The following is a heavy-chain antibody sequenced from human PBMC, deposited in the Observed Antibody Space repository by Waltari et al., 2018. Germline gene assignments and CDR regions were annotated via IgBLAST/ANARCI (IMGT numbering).Heavy chain of an antibody. D-gene: IGHD3-3*01. V-gene: IGHV4-59*01. CDR3: ARSFDFWSGYSLGY. J-gene: IGHJ4*02. CDR2: ISHTGIT. Sequence: QVQLQESGPGLVKPSETLSLTCTVSGDSINNYYWGWIRQPPGMRLEWIGYISHTGITRYSPSLKSRVTISVDTPKNQFSLRLESVSAADTAVYYCARSFDFWSGYSLGYWGQGTLVTVAS. CDR1: GDSINNYY.